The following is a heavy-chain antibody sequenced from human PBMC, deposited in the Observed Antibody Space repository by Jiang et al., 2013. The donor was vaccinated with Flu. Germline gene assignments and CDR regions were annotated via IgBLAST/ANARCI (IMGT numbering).Heavy chain of an antibody. CDR2: VNHSGST. CDR3: AKHRNTVVTPGGLNWFDP. Sequence: LLKPSETLSLTCAVYGGSFSGSYWSWIRQPPGKGLEWIGEVNHSGSTNYNPSLKSRVTISVDTSKNQFSLKLTSVTAADTAVYYCAKHRNTVVTPGGLNWFDPWGQGTLVTVSS. V-gene: IGHV4-34*01. J-gene: IGHJ5*02. D-gene: IGHD4-23*01. CDR1: GGSFSGSY.